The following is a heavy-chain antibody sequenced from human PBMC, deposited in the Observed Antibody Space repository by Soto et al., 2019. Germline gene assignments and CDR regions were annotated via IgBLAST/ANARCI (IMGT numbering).Heavy chain of an antibody. CDR1: GDSISSSSYY. Sequence: PSETLSLTCSVSGDSISSSSYYWGWIRQSPGEGLEWIGNIHGNGGTQYNPSLRSRVTISVDTSKNQFSLRLRSVTAADTAVYYCARHALVGYDFWSGTYYFDYWGQGTLVTVSS. D-gene: IGHD3-3*01. CDR3: ARHALVGYDFWSGTYYFDY. CDR2: IHGNGGT. J-gene: IGHJ4*02. V-gene: IGHV4-39*01.